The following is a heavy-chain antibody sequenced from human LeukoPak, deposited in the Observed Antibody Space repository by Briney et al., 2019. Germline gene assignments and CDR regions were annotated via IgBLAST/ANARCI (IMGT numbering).Heavy chain of an antibody. D-gene: IGHD6-19*01. CDR2: ISISSSLA. V-gene: IGHV3-48*01. CDR3: ARDGVAGSFDY. CDR1: GFSFSSYN. Sequence: PGGSLRLSCAASGFSFSSYNMNWLRQAPGKGLEWVSYISISSSLAYYADSVKGRFTISRDNGKNSLYLQMNSLRAEDTAVYYCARDGVAGSFDYWGQGTLVTVSS. J-gene: IGHJ4*02.